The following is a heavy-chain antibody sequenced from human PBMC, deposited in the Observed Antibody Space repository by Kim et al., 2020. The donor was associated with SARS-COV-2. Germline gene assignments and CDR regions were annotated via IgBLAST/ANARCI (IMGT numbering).Heavy chain of an antibody. CDR1: GFTFDDYT. Sequence: GGSLRLSCAASGFTFDDYTMHWVRQAPGKGLEWVSLISWDGGSTYYADSVKGRFTISRDNSKNTLYLQMNSLRAEDTAVYYCARVPDIVGGQGTLVTVSS. J-gene: IGHJ4*02. CDR3: ARVPDIV. D-gene: IGHD5-12*01. CDR2: ISWDGGST. V-gene: IGHV3-43*01.